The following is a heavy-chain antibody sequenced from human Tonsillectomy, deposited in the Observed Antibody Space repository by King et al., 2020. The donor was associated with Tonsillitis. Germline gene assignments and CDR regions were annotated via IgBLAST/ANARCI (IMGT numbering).Heavy chain of an antibody. CDR2: IQPDDSDP. CDR3: ATSSGGGWFYFDY. J-gene: IGHJ4*02. D-gene: IGHD6-19*01. V-gene: IGHV5-51*01. CDR1: GYIFTDYW. Sequence: DVQLVESGAEVKKPGESLKISCKGSGYIFTDYWIGWVRQMPGKGLEWMGVIQPDDSDPTYSPSFQGQVTISADKSSGTAYLQWRSLKASDTALYYCATSSGGGWFYFDYWGQGTLVTVSS.